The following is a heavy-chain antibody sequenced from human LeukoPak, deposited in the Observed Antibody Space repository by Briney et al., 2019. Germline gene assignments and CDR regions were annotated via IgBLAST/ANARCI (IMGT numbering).Heavy chain of an antibody. D-gene: IGHD3-3*01. CDR1: GFSFSRYG. CDR2: IKQDGGEK. V-gene: IGHV3-7*05. Sequence: GGSLRLSCAAPGFSFSRYGMSWGRQAPGKGLDWVAHIKQDGGEKYYGDSVEGRFTISRVNAKNSLSLQMNSLRAEDTAVYFCAREGGFAIFGAADSWGQGTLVTVSS. J-gene: IGHJ4*02. CDR3: AREGGFAIFGAADS.